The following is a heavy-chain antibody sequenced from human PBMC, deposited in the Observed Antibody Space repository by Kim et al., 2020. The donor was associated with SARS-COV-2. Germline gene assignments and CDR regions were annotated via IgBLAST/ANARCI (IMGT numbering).Heavy chain of an antibody. CDR1: GFTFSSYA. V-gene: IGHV3-23*01. J-gene: IGHJ4*02. CDR2: ISGSGGRT. CDR3: AKGEIPKRIAGIAVAGVADDL. Sequence: GGSLRLSCAASGFTFSSYAMSWVRQAPGKGLEWVSAISGSGGRTYYADSVKGRFTISSDNSKNTLYLQMNSLRAEDTAVYYCAKGEIPKRIAGIAVAGVADDLWGQGTLVTVSS. D-gene: IGHD6-19*01.